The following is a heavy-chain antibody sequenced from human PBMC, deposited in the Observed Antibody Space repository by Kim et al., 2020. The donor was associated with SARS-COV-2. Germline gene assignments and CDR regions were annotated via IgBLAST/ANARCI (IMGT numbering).Heavy chain of an antibody. CDR1: GFTFSSYS. V-gene: IGHV3-21*01. Sequence: GGSLRLSCAASGFTFSSYSMNWVRQAPGKGLEWVSSISSSSSYIYYADSVKGRFTISRDNAKNSLYLQMNSLRAEDTAVYYCAVSPAYYYGSGSYFDYWGQGTLVTVSS. D-gene: IGHD3-10*01. J-gene: IGHJ4*02. CDR2: ISSSSSYI. CDR3: AVSPAYYYGSGSYFDY.